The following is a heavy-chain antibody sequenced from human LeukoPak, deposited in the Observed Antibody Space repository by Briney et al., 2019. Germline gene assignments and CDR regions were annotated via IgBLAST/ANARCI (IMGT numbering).Heavy chain of an antibody. CDR2: IYSGGST. Sequence: PGGSLRLSCAASGFTVSSNYMSWVRQAPGKGLEWVSVIYSGGSTYYADSVKGRFTISRDNFKNTLYLQMNSLRAEDTAVYYCARSPKSYGSGSYYIDYWGQGTLVTVSS. J-gene: IGHJ4*02. V-gene: IGHV3-53*01. CDR1: GFTVSSNY. CDR3: ARSPKSYGSGSYYIDY. D-gene: IGHD3-10*01.